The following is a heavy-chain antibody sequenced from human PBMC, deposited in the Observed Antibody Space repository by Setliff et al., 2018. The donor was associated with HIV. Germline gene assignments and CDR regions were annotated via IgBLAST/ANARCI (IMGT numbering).Heavy chain of an antibody. CDR3: ARARGPFSGSYTAGYMDV. J-gene: IGHJ6*03. Sequence: GASVKVSCKASAYTFTSHGISWVRQAPGQGLEWMGWISAYNGNTNYAQNLQGRVTMTTDTPTSTAYMELSSLRSDDTAVYYCARARGPFSGSYTAGYMDVWGKGTTVTSP. CDR2: ISAYNGNT. CDR1: AYTFTSHG. D-gene: IGHD1-26*01. V-gene: IGHV1-18*01.